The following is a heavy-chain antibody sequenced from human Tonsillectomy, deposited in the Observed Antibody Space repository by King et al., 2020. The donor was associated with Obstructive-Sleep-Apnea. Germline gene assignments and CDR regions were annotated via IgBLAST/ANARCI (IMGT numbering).Heavy chain of an antibody. Sequence: LQLQESGPGLVKPSETLSLTCTVSGGSISSSSYYWGWIRQPPGKGLEWIGSIYYSGSTYYNPSLKSRVTISVDTSKNQFSLKLSSVTAADTVVYYCARENPGYCSGGSCYDDYYFDYWGQGTLVTVSS. CDR2: IYYSGST. CDR1: GGSISSSSYY. CDR3: ARENPGYCSGGSCYDDYYFDY. D-gene: IGHD2-15*01. J-gene: IGHJ4*02. V-gene: IGHV4-39*07.